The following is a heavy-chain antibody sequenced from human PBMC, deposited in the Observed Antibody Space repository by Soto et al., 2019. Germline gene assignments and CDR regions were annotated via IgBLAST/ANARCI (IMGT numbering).Heavy chain of an antibody. J-gene: IGHJ4*02. CDR2: ITSSTTYI. Sequence: GGSLRLSCAASGFTFRSYTMNWLRQAPGKGLEWVASITSSTTYIDYADSVKGRFTISRDNADNSLSLQMNSLRAEDTAVYYCARESRAIFDAWGQGTLVTVSS. CDR1: GFTFRSYT. CDR3: ARESRAIFDA. V-gene: IGHV3-21*01.